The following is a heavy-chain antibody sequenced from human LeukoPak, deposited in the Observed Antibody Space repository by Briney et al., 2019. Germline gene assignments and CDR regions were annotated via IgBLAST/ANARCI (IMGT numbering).Heavy chain of an antibody. CDR2: INPSGGST. Sequence: GASVKVSCKASGYTFTSYYMHWVRQAPGQGLEWMGIINPSGGSTSYAQKFQGRVTMTRDMSTSTVYMELSSLRSEDTAVYYCARAFYGSGSYYFFLGDYWGQGTLVTVSS. D-gene: IGHD3-10*01. V-gene: IGHV1-46*01. CDR3: ARAFYGSGSYYFFLGDY. J-gene: IGHJ4*02. CDR1: GYTFTSYY.